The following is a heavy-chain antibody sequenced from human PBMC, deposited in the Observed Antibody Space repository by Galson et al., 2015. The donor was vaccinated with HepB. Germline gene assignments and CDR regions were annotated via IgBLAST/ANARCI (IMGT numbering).Heavy chain of an antibody. CDR1: GGTFSSYA. CDR2: IIPIFGTA. J-gene: IGHJ6*02. Sequence: SVKVSCKASGGTFSSYAISWVRQAPGQGLEWMGGIIPIFGTANYAQKFQGRVTITADESTSTAYMELSSLRSEDTAVYYCARDEYYYDSSGYYGPDYYYYGMDVWGQGTTVTVSS. D-gene: IGHD3-22*01. CDR3: ARDEYYYDSSGYYGPDYYYYGMDV. V-gene: IGHV1-69*13.